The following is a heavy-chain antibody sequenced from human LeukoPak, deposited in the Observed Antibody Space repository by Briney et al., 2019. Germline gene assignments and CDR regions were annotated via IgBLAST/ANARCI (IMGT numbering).Heavy chain of an antibody. D-gene: IGHD3-10*01. CDR3: ARAILPDGSGSCSFDY. CDR1: SCTFSMYS. J-gene: IGHJ4*02. Sequence: SMSPTSAAASCTFSMYSTKWARQAQRKGLEWVSYISSSSSTMYYADSVKGRFTISRDNAKSSLYQQMISLKDEDTAVYYCARAILPDGSGSCSFDYWGQGTLVTVSS. CDR2: ISSSSSTM. V-gene: IGHV3-48*02.